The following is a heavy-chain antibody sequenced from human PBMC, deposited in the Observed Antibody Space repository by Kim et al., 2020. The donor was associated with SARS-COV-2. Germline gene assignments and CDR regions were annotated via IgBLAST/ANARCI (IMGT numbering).Heavy chain of an antibody. V-gene: IGHV3-7*01. CDR2: IKQDGSEK. Sequence: GGSLRLSCAASGFTFSRYWMSWVRQAPGKGLEWVANIKQDGSEKDYVDSVKGRFTISRDNAGNSLFLQMNSLRAEDTAVYYCASHFASTPQRESVDYLG. CDR3: ASHFASTPQRESVDY. CDR1: GFTFSRYW. J-gene: IGHJ4*01. D-gene: IGHD1-26*01.